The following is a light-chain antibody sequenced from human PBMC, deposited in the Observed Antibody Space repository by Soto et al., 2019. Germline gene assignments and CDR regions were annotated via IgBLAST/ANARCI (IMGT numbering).Light chain of an antibody. CDR1: QTISNW. CDR3: QQYNTYPLT. Sequence: DIQMTQSPSTLSASVGDRVTITCRASQTISNWLAWYQQKPGKAPKVLIFDASTLESGVPSRFSGRRSGTDFTLTISSLQPSDFATYYCQQYNTYPLTFGGGTKVEI. CDR2: DAS. V-gene: IGKV1-5*01. J-gene: IGKJ4*01.